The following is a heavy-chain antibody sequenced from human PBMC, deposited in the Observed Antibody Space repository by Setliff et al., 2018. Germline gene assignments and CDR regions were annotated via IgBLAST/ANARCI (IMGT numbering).Heavy chain of an antibody. J-gene: IGHJ5*02. Sequence: PGGTLRLSCTGSGFNFGDSAMTWVRQATGKGLEWLGFIKSKTYGGTTEYAASVKGRFTISRDDSKSNAYLQMNSLKTEDTAVYYCTYYCSSTSCYRDLDWFDPWGQGTLVTVSS. CDR2: IKSKTYGGTT. CDR1: GFNFGDSA. CDR3: TYYCSSTSCYRDLDWFDP. V-gene: IGHV3-49*04. D-gene: IGHD2-2*01.